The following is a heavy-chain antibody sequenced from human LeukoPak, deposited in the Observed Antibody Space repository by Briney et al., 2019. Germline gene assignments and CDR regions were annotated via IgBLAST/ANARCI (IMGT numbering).Heavy chain of an antibody. CDR2: ISYDGSNK. CDR1: GFTFSSYA. J-gene: IGHJ4*02. V-gene: IGHV3-30*04. D-gene: IGHD1-7*01. Sequence: PGGSLRLSCAASGFTFSSYAMHWVRQAPGKGLEWVAVISYDGSNKYYADSVKGRFTISRDNSKNTLYLQMNSLRAEDTAVYYCARGGSSITGTRGNLEIFDYWGQGTLVTVSS. CDR3: ARGGSSITGTRGNLEIFDY.